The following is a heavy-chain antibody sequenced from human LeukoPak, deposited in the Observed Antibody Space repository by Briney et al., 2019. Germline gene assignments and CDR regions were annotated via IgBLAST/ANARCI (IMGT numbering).Heavy chain of an antibody. Sequence: ASVKVSCKASGGTFSSYAISCVRQAPGQGLEWMGGIIPIFGTANYAQKFQGRVTITADKSTSTAYMELSSLRSEDTAVYYCAREGDTAMSYNWFDPWGQGTLVTVSS. CDR1: GGTFSSYA. V-gene: IGHV1-69*06. D-gene: IGHD5-18*01. CDR3: AREGDTAMSYNWFDP. J-gene: IGHJ5*02. CDR2: IIPIFGTA.